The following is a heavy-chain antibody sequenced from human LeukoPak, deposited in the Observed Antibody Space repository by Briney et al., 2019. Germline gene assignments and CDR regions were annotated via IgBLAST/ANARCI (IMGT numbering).Heavy chain of an antibody. Sequence: PGGSLRLSCAASGFTFSSYWMSWVRQAPGKGLEWVANIKQDGSEKYYVDSVKGRFTISRDNAKNSLYLQMNSLRAEDTAVYYCARDVGGYSSEYFQHWGQGTLVTVSS. D-gene: IGHD3-22*01. V-gene: IGHV3-7*01. CDR3: ARDVGGYSSEYFQH. CDR1: GFTFSSYW. J-gene: IGHJ1*01. CDR2: IKQDGSEK.